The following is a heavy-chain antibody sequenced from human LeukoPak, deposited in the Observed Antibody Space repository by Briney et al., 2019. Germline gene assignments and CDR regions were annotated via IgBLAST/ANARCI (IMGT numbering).Heavy chain of an antibody. J-gene: IGHJ4*02. D-gene: IGHD3-10*01. V-gene: IGHV4-34*01. CDR1: GGSFRGYY. CDR2: INHSGST. Sequence: PSETLSLTCAVYGGSFRGYYWSWIRQPPGKGLEWIGEINHSGSTNYNPSLKSRVTISVDTSKNQFSLKLSSVTAADTAVYYCAAVTMVRGAPAYWGQGTLVTVSS. CDR3: AAVTMVRGAPAY.